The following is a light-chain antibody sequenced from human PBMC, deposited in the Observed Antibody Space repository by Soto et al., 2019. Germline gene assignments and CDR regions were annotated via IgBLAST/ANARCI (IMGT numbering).Light chain of an antibody. CDR3: SSYAGTNNLGV. V-gene: IGLV2-8*01. Sequence: QSALTQPPSASGSPGQSVTISCTGTSSDVGGYNYVSWYQQHPGKAPKLMIYEVSKRPSGAPDRFSGSKSGNTASLTVSGLQAEDEADYYCSSYAGTNNLGVFGTGTKVTVL. CDR2: EVS. CDR1: SSDVGGYNY. J-gene: IGLJ1*01.